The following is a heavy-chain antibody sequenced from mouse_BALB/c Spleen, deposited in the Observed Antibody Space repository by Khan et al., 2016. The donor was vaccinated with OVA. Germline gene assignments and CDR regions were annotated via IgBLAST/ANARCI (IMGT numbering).Heavy chain of an antibody. CDR2: ISYSGRT. Sequence: EVQLQESGPGLVKPSLSLSLTCTVTGYSITSDYAWNWIRQFPGHKLEWMGYISYSGRTSYTPSLKSRFSITRDTSKNQFFLQLNSVTTEDTATYFCVRGRAYWGQGTLVTVSA. V-gene: IGHV3-2*02. J-gene: IGHJ3*01. CDR3: VRGRAY. D-gene: IGHD3-3*01. CDR1: GYSITSDYA.